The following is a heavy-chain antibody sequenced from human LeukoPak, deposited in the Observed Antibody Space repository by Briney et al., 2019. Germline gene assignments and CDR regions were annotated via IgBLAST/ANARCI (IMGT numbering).Heavy chain of an antibody. V-gene: IGHV1-18*01. Sequence: ASVTVSCKASGYTFTSYGISWVRQAPGQGLEWMGWISAYNGNTNYAQKLQGRVTMTTDTSTSTAYMELRSLRSDDTAVYYCARGPSYDSSGYYQIDYWGQGTLVTVSS. CDR3: ARGPSYDSSGYYQIDY. J-gene: IGHJ4*02. D-gene: IGHD3-22*01. CDR2: ISAYNGNT. CDR1: GYTFTSYG.